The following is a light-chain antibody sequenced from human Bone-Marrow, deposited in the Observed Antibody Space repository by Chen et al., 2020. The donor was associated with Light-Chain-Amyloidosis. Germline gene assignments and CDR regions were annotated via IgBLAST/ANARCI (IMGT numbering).Light chain of an antibody. CDR2: RDT. Sequence: SHELTQSPSVSGSPVQTARITCSGDDLPTKYAYWYQQKPGQAPVLVIHRDTERPSGISERFSGSSSGTTATLTLSGVQAEDEADYHCQSADSSGTYEVIFGGGTKLTVL. V-gene: IGLV3-25*03. CDR3: QSADSSGTYEVI. CDR1: DLPTKY. J-gene: IGLJ2*01.